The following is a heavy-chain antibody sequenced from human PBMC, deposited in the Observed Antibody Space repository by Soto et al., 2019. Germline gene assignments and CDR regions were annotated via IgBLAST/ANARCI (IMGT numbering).Heavy chain of an antibody. CDR1: GYSISSSNW. J-gene: IGHJ5*02. D-gene: IGHD4-17*01. V-gene: IGHV4-28*03. CDR3: AREVDYGENWFDP. Sequence: SETLSLTCAGSGYSISSSNWWGWIRQPPGKGLEWIGYIYYSGSTKYNPSLKSRVTISVDTSKNQFSLKLSSVTAADTAVYYCAREVDYGENWFDPWGQGTLVTVS. CDR2: IYYSGST.